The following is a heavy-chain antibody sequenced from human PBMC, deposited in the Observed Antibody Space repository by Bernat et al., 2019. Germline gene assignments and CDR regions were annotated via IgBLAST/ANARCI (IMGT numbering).Heavy chain of an antibody. CDR3: ARGDYSNFAPFDY. CDR2: IYYSGST. CDR1: GGSISSSSYY. J-gene: IGHJ4*02. Sequence: QLQLQESGPGLVKPSETLSLTCTVSGGSISSSSYYWGWIRQPPGKGLEWIGSIYYSGSTYYNPSLKSRVTISVDTSKNQFSLKLSSVTAADTAVYYCARGDYSNFAPFDYWGQGTLVTVSS. V-gene: IGHV4-39*07. D-gene: IGHD4-11*01.